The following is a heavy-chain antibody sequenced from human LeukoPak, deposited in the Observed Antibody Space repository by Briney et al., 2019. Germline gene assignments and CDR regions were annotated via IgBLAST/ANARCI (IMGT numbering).Heavy chain of an antibody. Sequence: PGGSLRLSCAASGFTFSSYAMSWVRQAPGKGLEWVSIISDNGGSTYYADSVKGRFTISRDNSKNMLYLQMNSLRAEDTAVYSRAKLGCGGTRCYVNYWGQGTLVTVSS. J-gene: IGHJ4*02. CDR2: ISDNGGST. V-gene: IGHV3-23*01. CDR1: GFTFSSYA. CDR3: AKLGCGGTRCYVNY. D-gene: IGHD2-2*01.